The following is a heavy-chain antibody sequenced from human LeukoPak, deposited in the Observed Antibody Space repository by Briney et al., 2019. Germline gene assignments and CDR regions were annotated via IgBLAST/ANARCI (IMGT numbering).Heavy chain of an antibody. Sequence: GGSLRLSCAASGFTFSSYAMHWVRQAPGKGLEWVAFIQYDGNNKYYADSVKGRFTISRDNSKNTLYLQMNSLRAEDTAVYYCARDLVFGVVIIMSYWGQGTLVTVSS. J-gene: IGHJ4*02. V-gene: IGHV3-30*02. D-gene: IGHD3-3*01. CDR1: GFTFSSYA. CDR2: IQYDGNNK. CDR3: ARDLVFGVVIIMSY.